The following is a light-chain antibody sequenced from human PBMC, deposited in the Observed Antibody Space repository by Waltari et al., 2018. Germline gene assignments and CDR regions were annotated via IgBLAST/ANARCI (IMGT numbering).Light chain of an antibody. CDR2: ENN. Sequence: QSVLTQPPSVSGDPGQRVTISCTGSSSNIGTFYVYWYQQFPGTAPKLLIYENNKLPSGLSDRFSGSRSDTSASLTITGLQPGDEADYYCGTWDSSLTTGLFGGGTRLTVL. CDR1: SSNIGTFY. V-gene: IGLV1-51*02. CDR3: GTWDSSLTTGL. J-gene: IGLJ2*01.